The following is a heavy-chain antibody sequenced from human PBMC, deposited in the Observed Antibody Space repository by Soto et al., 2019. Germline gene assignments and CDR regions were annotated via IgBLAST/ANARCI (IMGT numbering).Heavy chain of an antibody. V-gene: IGHV1-69*12. D-gene: IGHD2-15*01. J-gene: IGHJ4*02. CDR1: GGTFSSYA. CDR3: ARTRTTVKVVAAPGDY. CDR2: IIPIFGTA. Sequence: QVQLVQSGAEVKKPGSSVKVSCKASGGTFSSYAISWVRQAPGQGLEWMGGIIPIFGTANYAQKFQGRVTSTADESTRTAYMELSSLRSEDTAVYYCARTRTTVKVVAAPGDYWGQGTLVTVSS.